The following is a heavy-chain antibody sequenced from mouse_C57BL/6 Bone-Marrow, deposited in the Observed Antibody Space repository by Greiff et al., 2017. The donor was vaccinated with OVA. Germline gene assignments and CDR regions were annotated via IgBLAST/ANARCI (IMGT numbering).Heavy chain of an antibody. CDR1: GYTFTSYW. D-gene: IGHD2-3*01. Sequence: QVQLQQPGAELVMPGASVKLSCKASGYTFTSYWMHWVKQRPGQGLEWIGEIDPSDSYTNYNQKFKGKSTLTVDKSSSTAYMPLSSLTSEDSAVYYCARRLLREAMDYWGQGTSVTVSS. CDR3: ARRLLREAMDY. CDR2: IDPSDSYT. J-gene: IGHJ4*01. V-gene: IGHV1-69*01.